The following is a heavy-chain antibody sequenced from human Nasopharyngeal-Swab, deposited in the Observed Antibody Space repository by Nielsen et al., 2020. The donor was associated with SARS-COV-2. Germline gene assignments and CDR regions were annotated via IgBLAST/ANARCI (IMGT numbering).Heavy chain of an antibody. CDR2: ISGSGGST. CDR1: GFTFSSYA. Sequence: GESLKISCAASGFTFSSYAMSWVRQAPGKGLEWVSAISGSGGSTYYAGSVKGRFTISRDNSKNTLYLQMNSLRAEDTAVYYCARTFKGYRDFDYWGQGTLVTVSS. CDR3: ARTFKGYRDFDY. J-gene: IGHJ4*02. D-gene: IGHD3-16*02. V-gene: IGHV3-23*01.